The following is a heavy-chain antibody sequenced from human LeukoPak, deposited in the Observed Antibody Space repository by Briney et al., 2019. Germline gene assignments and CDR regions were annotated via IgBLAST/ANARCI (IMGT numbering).Heavy chain of an antibody. CDR3: ARRRTHHGFDF. Sequence: ASVKVSCKASGFTFSAFWMHWVRQAPGQGLEWMGWIVTDSGATNYAKKFQGAVTMTRDTSTSTVYMELMRLTTDDTAVYYCARRRTHHGFDFWGQGSLVILSP. D-gene: IGHD1-14*01. CDR1: GFTFSAFW. V-gene: IGHV1-2*02. J-gene: IGHJ4*02. CDR2: IVTDSGAT.